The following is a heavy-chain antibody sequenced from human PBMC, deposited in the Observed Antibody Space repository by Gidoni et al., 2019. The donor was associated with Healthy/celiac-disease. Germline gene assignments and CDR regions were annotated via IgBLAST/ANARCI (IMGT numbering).Heavy chain of an antibody. Sequence: EVQLVESGGGLVQPGRSLRLSCTASGFPFGDYAMSWFRQAPGKGLEWVGFIRSKAYGGTTEYAASVKGRFTISRDDSKSIAYLQMNSLKTEDTAVYYCTRYYYDSSGYPAFGPWGQGTLVTVSS. J-gene: IGHJ5*02. CDR1: GFPFGDYA. CDR2: IRSKAYGGTT. V-gene: IGHV3-49*03. CDR3: TRYYYDSSGYPAFGP. D-gene: IGHD3-22*01.